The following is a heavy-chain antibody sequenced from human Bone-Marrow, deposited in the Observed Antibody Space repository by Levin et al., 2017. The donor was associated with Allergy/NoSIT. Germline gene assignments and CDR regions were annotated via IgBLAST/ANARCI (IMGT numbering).Heavy chain of an antibody. CDR1: GYTFTTYG. V-gene: IGHV1-18*01. Sequence: GESLKISCKASGYTFTTYGLTWVRQAPGQGLEWMGWVSAYSGNTNYALNLQDRVTMTTDTATNTAYMELTSLRSDDTDIYYCARGHFPYYYYGMDVRGQGTTVVVSS. CDR2: VSAYSGNT. CDR3: ARGHFPYYYYGMDV. J-gene: IGHJ6*02.